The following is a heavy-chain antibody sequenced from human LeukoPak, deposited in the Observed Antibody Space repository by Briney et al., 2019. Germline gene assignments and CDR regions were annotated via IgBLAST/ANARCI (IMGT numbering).Heavy chain of an antibody. CDR3: ARGRGKATVTTIDY. CDR2: IFSGGST. J-gene: IGHJ4*02. CDR1: GFSVSSNF. V-gene: IGHV3-53*01. D-gene: IGHD4-17*01. Sequence: GGSLRLSCAASGFSVSSNFMTWVRQAPGKGLEWVSVIFSGGSTYYADSVKGRFTISRDNAKNTLYLQMNSLRAEDTAVYYCARGRGKATVTTIDYWGQGTLVTVSS.